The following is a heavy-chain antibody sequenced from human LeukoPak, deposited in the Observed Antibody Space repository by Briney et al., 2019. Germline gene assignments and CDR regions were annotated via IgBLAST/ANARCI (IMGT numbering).Heavy chain of an antibody. CDR1: GFTFSSYD. CDR3: ARGGNYYDSGSYYNAFDY. J-gene: IGHJ4*02. D-gene: IGHD3-10*01. V-gene: IGHV3-13*05. CDR2: IGTAGDP. Sequence: GGSLRLSCAASGFTFSSYDMHWVRQVIGKGPEWVSGIGTAGDPYYPGSVKGRFTISRENAKNSLYLQMNSLTAGDTALYYCARGGNYYDSGSYYNAFDYWGQGTLVTVSS.